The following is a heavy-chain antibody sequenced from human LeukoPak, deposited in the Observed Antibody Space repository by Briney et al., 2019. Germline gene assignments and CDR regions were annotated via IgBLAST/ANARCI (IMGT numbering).Heavy chain of an antibody. CDR1: GYTFTGYY. CDR3: ARDGFNYYGSGSYSHYFDY. CDR2: INPNSGGT. Sequence: RASVKVSCKASGYTFTGYYMHWVRQAPGQGLEWMGWINPNSGGTNYAQKFQGRVTMTRDTSISTAYMELSRLRSEDTAVYYCARDGFNYYGSGSYSHYFDYWGQGTLVTVSS. J-gene: IGHJ4*02. D-gene: IGHD3-10*01. V-gene: IGHV1-2*02.